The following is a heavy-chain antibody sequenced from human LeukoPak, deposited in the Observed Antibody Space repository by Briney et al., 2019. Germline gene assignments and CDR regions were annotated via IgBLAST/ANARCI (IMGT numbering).Heavy chain of an antibody. CDR1: GFTFSSYS. D-gene: IGHD5-12*01. V-gene: IGHV3-23*01. J-gene: IGHJ4*02. CDR2: ISGSGGST. Sequence: GGSLRLSCAASGFTFSSYSMNWVRQAPGKGLEWVSAISGSGGSTYYADSVKGRFTISRDNSKNTLYLQMNSLRAEDTAVYYCAKDGYSGYKDPYYFDYWGQGTLVTVSS. CDR3: AKDGYSGYKDPYYFDY.